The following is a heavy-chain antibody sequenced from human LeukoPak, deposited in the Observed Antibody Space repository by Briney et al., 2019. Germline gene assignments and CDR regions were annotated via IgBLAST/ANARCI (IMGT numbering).Heavy chain of an antibody. CDR3: ARALTGSYNPPYYFDY. CDR2: IYPGDSDT. Sequence: GESLKISCKGSGYSFTSYWIGWVRQMPGKGLEWMGIIYPGDSDTRYSPSFQGQVTISADKSISTAYLQWSSLKASDTAMYYCARALTGSYNPPYYFDYWGQGTLVTVSS. D-gene: IGHD3-9*01. J-gene: IGHJ4*02. V-gene: IGHV5-51*01. CDR1: GYSFTSYW.